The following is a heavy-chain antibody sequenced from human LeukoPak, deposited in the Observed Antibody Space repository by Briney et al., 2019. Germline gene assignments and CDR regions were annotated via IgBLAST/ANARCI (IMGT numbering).Heavy chain of an antibody. CDR1: GGTFSSYA. CDR3: ARDSKVGLGITGTTTWFDP. V-gene: IGHV1-69*05. Sequence: ASVKVSCKASGGTFSSYAISWVRQAPGQGLEWMGGIIPIFGTANYAQKFQGRVTITTDESTSTAYMELSSLRSEDTAVYYCARDSKVGLGITGTTTWFDPWGQGTLVTVSS. D-gene: IGHD1-7*01. J-gene: IGHJ5*02. CDR2: IIPIFGTA.